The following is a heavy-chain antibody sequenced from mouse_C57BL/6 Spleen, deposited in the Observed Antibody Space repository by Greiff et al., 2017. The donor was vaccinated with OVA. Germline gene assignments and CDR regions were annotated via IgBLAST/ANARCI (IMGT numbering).Heavy chain of an antibody. D-gene: IGHD1-1*01. J-gene: IGHJ1*03. V-gene: IGHV3-1*01. CDR3: ARGLRGPNWYFDV. Sequence: EVQLVESGPGMVKPSQSLSLTCTVTGYSITSGYDWHWIRHFPGNKLEWMGYISYSGSTNYNPSLKSRISITHDTSKNHFFLKLNSVTTEDTATYYCARGLRGPNWYFDVWGTGTTVTVSS. CDR2: ISYSGST. CDR1: GYSITSGYD.